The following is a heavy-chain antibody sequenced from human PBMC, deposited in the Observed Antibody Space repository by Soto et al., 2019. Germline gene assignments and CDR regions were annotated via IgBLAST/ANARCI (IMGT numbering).Heavy chain of an antibody. D-gene: IGHD2-15*01. J-gene: IGHJ4*02. V-gene: IGHV3-33*01. Sequence: QVQLVESGGGVVQPGRSLRLSCAASGFTFSSYGMHWVRQAPGKGLAWVAVIWYDGSNKYYADSVKGRFTISRDNSKQTLYLQMNSLRADDTAVYYCARDLQRGCSGGSCPPGYWGQGTLCTVSS. CDR1: GFTFSSYG. CDR3: ARDLQRGCSGGSCPPGY. CDR2: IWYDGSNK.